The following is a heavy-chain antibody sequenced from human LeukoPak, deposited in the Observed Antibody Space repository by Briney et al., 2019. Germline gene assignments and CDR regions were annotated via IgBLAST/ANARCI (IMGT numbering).Heavy chain of an antibody. CDR2: INAGNGNT. CDR1: GGTFSSYA. V-gene: IGHV1-3*01. D-gene: IGHD4-17*01. CDR3: ARADYGDYLNLGPPDY. J-gene: IGHJ4*02. Sequence: ASVKVSCKASGGTFSSYAISWVRQAPGQRLEWMGWINAGNGNTKYSQKFQGRVTITRDTSASTAYMELSSLRSEDTAVYYCARADYGDYLNLGPPDYWGQGTLVTVSS.